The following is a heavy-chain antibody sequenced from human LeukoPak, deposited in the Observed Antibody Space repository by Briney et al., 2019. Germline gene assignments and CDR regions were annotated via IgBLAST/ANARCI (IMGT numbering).Heavy chain of an antibody. Sequence: SQTLSLTCTVSGCSISSGSYYWRWIRQPAGKGLEWIGRIYTSGSTNYNPSLKSRVTISVDTSKNQFSLKLSSVTAADTAVYYCARAPPEWELLSYFDYWGQGTLVTVSS. CDR3: ARAPPEWELLSYFDY. J-gene: IGHJ4*02. CDR2: IYTSGST. CDR1: GCSISSGSYY. D-gene: IGHD1-26*01. V-gene: IGHV4-61*02.